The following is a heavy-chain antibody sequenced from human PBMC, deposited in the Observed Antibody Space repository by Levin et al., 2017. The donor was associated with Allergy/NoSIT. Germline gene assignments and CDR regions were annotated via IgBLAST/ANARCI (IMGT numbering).Heavy chain of an antibody. CDR1: GFTFNSYA. J-gene: IGHJ4*02. D-gene: IGHD5-12*01. Sequence: GESLKISCAASGFTFNSYAMSWVRQAPGKGLEWVSAIYASADSMYYSDFVKGRFTISRDSSKNTPYLHMNRLRAEDPAVYYCARSSRGYGSFDSWGQGTLVTVSS. V-gene: IGHV3-23*01. CDR3: ARSSRGYGSFDS. CDR2: IYASADSM.